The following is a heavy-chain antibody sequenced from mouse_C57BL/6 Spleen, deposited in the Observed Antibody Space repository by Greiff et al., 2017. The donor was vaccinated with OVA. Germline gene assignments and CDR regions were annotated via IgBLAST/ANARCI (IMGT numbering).Heavy chain of an antibody. CDR2: INPNNGGT. CDR3: ARLDYESIMDY. D-gene: IGHD2-4*01. Sequence: EVQLQQSGPELVKPGASVKISCKASGYTFTDYYMNWVKQSHGKSLEWIGDINPNNGGTSYNQKFKGKATLTVDKSSSTAYMELRSLTSEDSAVYYCARLDYESIMDYWGQGTSVTVSS. J-gene: IGHJ4*01. V-gene: IGHV1-26*01. CDR1: GYTFTDYY.